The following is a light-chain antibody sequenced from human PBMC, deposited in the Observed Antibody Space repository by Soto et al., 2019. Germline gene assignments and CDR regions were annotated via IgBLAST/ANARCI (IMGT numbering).Light chain of an antibody. J-gene: IGKJ2*01. Sequence: DLQMTQSPSSLSASVGDRVTITCRASQSISSYLNWYQQKPGKAPKPLIYAASSLQSGVPSRFSGSGSGTDFTLTISSLQPEDFATYYCQQSYSTPGYTFGQGTKLEIK. CDR3: QQSYSTPGYT. CDR1: QSISSY. V-gene: IGKV1-39*01. CDR2: AAS.